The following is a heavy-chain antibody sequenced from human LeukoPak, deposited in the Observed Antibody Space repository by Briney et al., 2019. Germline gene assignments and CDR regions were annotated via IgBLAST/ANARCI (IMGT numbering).Heavy chain of an antibody. Sequence: GGSLRLSCAASGFTFSTYSMNWVRQAPGKGLGWVSSISSSYNYTYYAESLKGRLTISRDNTKNALYLQMSSLRAEDTAVYYCARADGGDIDYWGQGTLVTVSS. CDR1: GFTFSTYS. CDR3: ARADGGDIDY. D-gene: IGHD2-21*02. V-gene: IGHV3-21*01. J-gene: IGHJ4*02. CDR2: ISSSYNYT.